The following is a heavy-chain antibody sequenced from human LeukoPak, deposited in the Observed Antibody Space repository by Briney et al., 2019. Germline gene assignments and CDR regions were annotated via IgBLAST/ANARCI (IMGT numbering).Heavy chain of an antibody. J-gene: IGHJ4*02. Sequence: SETLCLTCAVYGGSLSGYYWSWIRQPPGKGLEWIGEINHSGSTNYNPSLKSRVTISVDTSKNQFSLKLSSVTAADTAVYYCARGGDYGGNDDFDYWGQGTLVTVSS. CDR2: INHSGST. D-gene: IGHD4-23*01. CDR3: ARGGDYGGNDDFDY. CDR1: GGSLSGYY. V-gene: IGHV4-34*01.